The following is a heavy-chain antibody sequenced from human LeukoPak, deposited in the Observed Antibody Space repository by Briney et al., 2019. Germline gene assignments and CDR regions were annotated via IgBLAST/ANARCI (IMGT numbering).Heavy chain of an antibody. V-gene: IGHV4-39*07. Sequence: KPSETLSLTCTVSGGSISSSSYYWGWIRQPPGKGLEWIGSIYYSGSTYYNPSLKSRVTISVDTSKNQFSLKLSSVTAADTTVYYCARGPYGTVDYWGQGTLVTVSS. CDR1: GGSISSSSYY. CDR3: ARGPYGTVDY. J-gene: IGHJ4*02. D-gene: IGHD4-17*01. CDR2: IYYSGST.